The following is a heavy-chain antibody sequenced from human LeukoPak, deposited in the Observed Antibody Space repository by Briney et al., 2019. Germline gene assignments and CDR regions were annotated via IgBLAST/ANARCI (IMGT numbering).Heavy chain of an antibody. CDR3: TRAKFDWLSYSDY. V-gene: IGHV3-49*04. CDR1: GFTICDYV. D-gene: IGHD3-9*01. CDR2: IRSKAYGGTI. J-gene: IGHJ4*02. Sequence: PGGSLRLSCTASGFTICDYVMSWVRQAPGKGLEWVGFIRSKAYGGTIEYAASVKGTFTISRDDSKSLAYLQMNSLKTEDTAVYYCTRAKFDWLSYSDYWGQGTLVTVSS.